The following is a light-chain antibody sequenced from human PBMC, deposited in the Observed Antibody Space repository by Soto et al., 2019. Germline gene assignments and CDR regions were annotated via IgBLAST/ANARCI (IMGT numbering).Light chain of an antibody. Sequence: QSALTQPASVSGSPGQSITISCAGTTSDVAYYDLVSWYQQHPGRAPKLLIYEVDKRPSGISVRFSGSKSGATASLTISGLLPEDEAVYFCCTYAGHVPIFGRGTKVTVL. V-gene: IGLV2-23*02. J-gene: IGLJ2*01. CDR2: EVD. CDR3: CTYAGHVPI. CDR1: TSDVAYYDL.